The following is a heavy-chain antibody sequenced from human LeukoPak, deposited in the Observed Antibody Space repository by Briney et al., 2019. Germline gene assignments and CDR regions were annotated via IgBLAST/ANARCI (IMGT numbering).Heavy chain of an antibody. J-gene: IGHJ6*03. D-gene: IGHD3-22*01. CDR3: AAPLVVPYYYYYMDV. CDR1: GGSFSGYY. V-gene: IGHV4-34*01. CDR2: INHSGST. Sequence: SETLSLTCAVYGGSFSGYYWSWIRQPPGKGLEWIGEINHSGSTNYNPSLKSRVTISVDTSKNQFSLKLSSVTAADTAVYYCAAPLVVPYYYYYMDVWGKGTTVTVSS.